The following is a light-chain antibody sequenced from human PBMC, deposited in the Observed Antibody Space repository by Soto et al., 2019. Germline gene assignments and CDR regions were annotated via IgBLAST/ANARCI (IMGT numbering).Light chain of an antibody. CDR1: QSVSRH. J-gene: IGKJ1*01. CDR3: HERSNWPRT. Sequence: EIVLTQSPATLSLSPGERATLSCRASQSVSRHLVWYQQKPGQAPRLLIYDAFNRATGIPARYSSSGSGTDITLTISSLVPEDFVVYYCHERSNWPRTFGQGTKVEIK. V-gene: IGKV3-11*01. CDR2: DAF.